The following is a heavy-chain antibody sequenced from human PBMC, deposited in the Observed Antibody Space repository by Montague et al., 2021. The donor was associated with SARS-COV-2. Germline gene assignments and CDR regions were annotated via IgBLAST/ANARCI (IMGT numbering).Heavy chain of an antibody. CDR2: INQRGST. J-gene: IGHJ6*02. CDR3: SRQKVKPHALIEKEFYYYGLEV. CDR1: GGSVSRYS. Sequence: SETLSLTCAVYGGSVSRYSWSWIRQPPGKGLEWIGEINQRGSTNYNPSLMSRVTVSLDTSKNRVSLRLSSVTAADTAVYYCSRQKVKPHALIEKEFYYYGLEVWGQGTTVTVSS. V-gene: IGHV4-34*01. D-gene: IGHD3-10*01.